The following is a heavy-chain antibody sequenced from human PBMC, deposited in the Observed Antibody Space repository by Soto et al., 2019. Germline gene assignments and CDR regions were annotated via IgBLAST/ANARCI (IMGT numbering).Heavy chain of an antibody. J-gene: IGHJ6*02. Sequence: ASVKVSCKASGYTFTSYDINWVRQATGQGLEWMGWMNPNSGNTGYAQKFQGRVTISADKSISTAYLQWSSLKASDTAMYYCASSPRGYCSSTSCRELGNYYGMDVWGQGTTVTVSS. CDR3: ASSPRGYCSSTSCRELGNYYGMDV. D-gene: IGHD2-2*01. V-gene: IGHV1-8*01. CDR1: GYTFTSYD. CDR2: MNPNSGNT.